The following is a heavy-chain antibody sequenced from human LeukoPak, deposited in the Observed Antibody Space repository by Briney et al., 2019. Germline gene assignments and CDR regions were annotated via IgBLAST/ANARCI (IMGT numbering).Heavy chain of an antibody. CDR2: IIPIFGTA. CDR3: ARQEDIVVVPAAIRPGSFDP. J-gene: IGHJ5*02. CDR1: GGTFSSYA. V-gene: IGHV1-69*13. Sequence: VASVKLSCTASGGTFSSYAISWVRQAPGQGLEWMGGIIPIFGTANYAQKFQGRVTITADESTSTAYMELSSLRSEDTAVYYCARQEDIVVVPAAIRPGSFDPWGQGTLVTVSS. D-gene: IGHD2-2*02.